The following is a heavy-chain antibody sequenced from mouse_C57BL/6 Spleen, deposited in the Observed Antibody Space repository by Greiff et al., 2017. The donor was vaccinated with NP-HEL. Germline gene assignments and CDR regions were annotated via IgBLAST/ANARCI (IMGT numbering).Heavy chain of an antibody. V-gene: IGHV7-3*01. CDR1: GFTFTDYY. CDR2: IRNKANGYTT. CDR3: ARYSPYGSSHWYFDV. J-gene: IGHJ1*03. Sequence: DVKLVESGGGLVQPGGSLSLSCAASGFTFTDYYMSWVRQPPGKALEWLGFIRNKANGYTTEYSVSVKGRFTISRYNPQSLLYLQMNALRSKDIATYYCARYSPYGSSHWYFDVWGTGTTVTVSS. D-gene: IGHD1-1*01.